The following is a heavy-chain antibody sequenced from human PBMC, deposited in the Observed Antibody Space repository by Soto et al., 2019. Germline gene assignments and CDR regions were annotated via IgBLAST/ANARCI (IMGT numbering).Heavy chain of an antibody. J-gene: IGHJ3*02. CDR2: IYYSGST. CDR1: GGSISSYY. D-gene: IGHD2-2*01. Sequence: QVQLQESGPGLVKPSETLSLTCTVPGGSISSYYWSWIRQPPGKELEWIGYIYYSGSTNYNPSLKSRVTISVDTSKNQFSLKLSSVTAADTAVYYCARDATPYCSSTSCRAFDIWGQGTMVTVSS. CDR3: ARDATPYCSSTSCRAFDI. V-gene: IGHV4-59*01.